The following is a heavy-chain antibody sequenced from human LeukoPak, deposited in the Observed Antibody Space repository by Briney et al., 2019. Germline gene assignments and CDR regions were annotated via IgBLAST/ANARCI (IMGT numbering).Heavy chain of an antibody. D-gene: IGHD2/OR15-2a*01. CDR1: GVIISSYA. CDR3: AKDRVSPGFNWFDP. V-gene: IGHV3-23*01. Sequence: GGSLRLSCAASGVIISSYAMSWVRQAPGKGLEWVSAINGRGDNTYYADFVKGRFTISRDNSKSTVCLQMNSLRTEDTAVYYCAKDRVSPGFNWFDPWGQETLVTVSS. CDR2: INGRGDNT. J-gene: IGHJ5*02.